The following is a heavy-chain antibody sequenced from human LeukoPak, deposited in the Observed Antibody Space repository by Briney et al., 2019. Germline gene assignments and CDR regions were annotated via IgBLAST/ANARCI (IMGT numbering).Heavy chain of an antibody. CDR2: IWYDGSNK. CDR1: GFTFSSYG. Sequence: GGSLRLSCAASGFTFSSYGMHWVRQAPGKGLEWVAVIWYDGSNKYYADSVKGRFTISRDNAKNSLYLQMNSLRAEDTAVYYCARVPIAAAETGHWGQGTLVTVSS. J-gene: IGHJ4*02. D-gene: IGHD6-13*01. CDR3: ARVPIAAAETGH. V-gene: IGHV3-33*01.